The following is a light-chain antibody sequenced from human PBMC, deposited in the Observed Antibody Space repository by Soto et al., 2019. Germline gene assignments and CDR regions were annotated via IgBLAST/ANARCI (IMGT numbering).Light chain of an antibody. CDR2: EVT. J-gene: IGLJ2*01. CDR3: CSYSTSNTLV. CDR1: SSDVGSYDL. Sequence: QSVLTQPASVSGSPGQSITISCTGTSSDVGSYDLVSWYQQFPGKAPKLMIYEVTKRPSGLSNRFSGSKSGNTASLTISGLQAEDEANYYCCSYSTSNTLVFGGGTKLTVL. V-gene: IGLV2-23*02.